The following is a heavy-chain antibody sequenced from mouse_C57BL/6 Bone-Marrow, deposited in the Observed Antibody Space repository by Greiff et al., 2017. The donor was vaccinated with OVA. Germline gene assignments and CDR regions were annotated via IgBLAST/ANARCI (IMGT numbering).Heavy chain of an antibody. CDR1: GFNIKDDY. CDR2: IDPENGDT. D-gene: IGHD1-1*01. V-gene: IGHV14-4*01. Sequence: VQLKESGAELVRPGASVKLSCTASGFNIKDDYMHWVKQRPEQGLEWIGWIDPENGDTEYASKFQGKATITADTSSHTAYLQLSSLTSEDTAVYYCTDYGSLDYWGQGTTLTVSS. CDR3: TDYGSLDY. J-gene: IGHJ2*01.